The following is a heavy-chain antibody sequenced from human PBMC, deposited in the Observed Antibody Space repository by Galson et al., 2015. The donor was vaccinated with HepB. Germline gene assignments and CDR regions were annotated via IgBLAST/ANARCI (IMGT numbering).Heavy chain of an antibody. J-gene: IGHJ5*02. Sequence: PALVKPTQTLTLTCTFSGFSLSTSGVGVGWIRQPPGKALEWLALIYWDDDKRYSPSLKSRLTITKDTSKNQVVLTMTNMDPVDTATYYCAHRRMGGESGVVGRVVPAATLGVGWFDPWGQGTLVTVSS. V-gene: IGHV2-5*02. D-gene: IGHD2-2*01. CDR2: IYWDDDK. CDR1: GFSLSTSGVG. CDR3: AHRRMGGESGVVGRVVPAATLGVGWFDP.